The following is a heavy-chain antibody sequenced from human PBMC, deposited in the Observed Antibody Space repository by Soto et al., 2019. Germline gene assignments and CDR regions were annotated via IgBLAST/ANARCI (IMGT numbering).Heavy chain of an antibody. CDR3: ARVGITGTTGYYYYGMDV. J-gene: IGHJ6*02. D-gene: IGHD1-7*01. Sequence: SVKVSFKASGGTFSSYAISWVRQAPGQGLEWMGGIIPIFGTANYAQKFQGRVTITADESTSTAYMELSSLRSEDTAVYYCARVGITGTTGYYYYGMDVWGQGTTVTVSS. CDR2: IIPIFGTA. V-gene: IGHV1-69*13. CDR1: GGTFSSYA.